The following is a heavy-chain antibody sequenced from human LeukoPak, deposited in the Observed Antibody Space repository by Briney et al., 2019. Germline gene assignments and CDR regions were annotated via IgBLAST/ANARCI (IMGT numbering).Heavy chain of an antibody. CDR1: GGSISSHY. J-gene: IGHJ2*01. CDR2: IYYSGST. Sequence: PSETLSLTCSVSGGSISSHYWSWIRQPPGKGLEWIGYIYYSGSTKYNPSLKSRVTISVDTSKNQFSLKLSSVTAADTAVYYCARGLAGASSGAIYFDLWGRGTLPTVSS. CDR3: ARGLAGASSGAIYFDL. D-gene: IGHD1-26*01. V-gene: IGHV4-59*11.